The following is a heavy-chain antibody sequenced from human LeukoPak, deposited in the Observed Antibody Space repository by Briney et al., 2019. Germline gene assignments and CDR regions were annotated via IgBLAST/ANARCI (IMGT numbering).Heavy chain of an antibody. CDR2: ISAYNGNT. CDR3: ARGSYVEMVPYYYYGMDV. J-gene: IGHJ6*02. CDR1: GYTFTSYG. D-gene: IGHD5-24*01. Sequence: GASVKVSCKASGYTFTSYGISWVRQAPGQGLEWMGWISAYNGNTNYAQKLQGRVTMTTDTSTSTAYMELRSLRSDDTAVYYCARGSYVEMVPYYYYGMDVWGQGTGVTVSS. V-gene: IGHV1-18*01.